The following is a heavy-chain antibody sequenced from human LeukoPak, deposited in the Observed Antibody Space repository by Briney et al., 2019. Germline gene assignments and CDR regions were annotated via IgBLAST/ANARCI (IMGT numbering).Heavy chain of an antibody. Sequence: PGGSLRLSCAASGFAFSKYAMSWVRQAPGKGLKWVSAISGSGGSKYYADSVKGRFTISRDNSKNTLYVQMNSLRAEDTATYYCAKGTTYYDILTGYGYPYYFDYWGQGTLVTVSS. J-gene: IGHJ4*02. CDR1: GFAFSKYA. CDR2: ISGSGGSK. CDR3: AKGTTYYDILTGYGYPYYFDY. V-gene: IGHV3-23*01. D-gene: IGHD3-9*01.